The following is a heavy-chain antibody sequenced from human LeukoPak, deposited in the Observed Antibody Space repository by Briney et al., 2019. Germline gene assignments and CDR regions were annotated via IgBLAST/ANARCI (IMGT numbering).Heavy chain of an antibody. V-gene: IGHV1-2*02. D-gene: IGHD3-10*01. Sequence: GASLKVSCKASGYTFTHYFLHWVRQAPGQGLGGMGWINPSSGGTNYAQKFQGRVTMTRDTSISTAYMELSSLTSGDTAVYYCARDYYGSGNRFDYWGQGTLVTVFS. CDR1: GYTFTHYF. J-gene: IGHJ4*02. CDR2: INPSSGGT. CDR3: ARDYYGSGNRFDY.